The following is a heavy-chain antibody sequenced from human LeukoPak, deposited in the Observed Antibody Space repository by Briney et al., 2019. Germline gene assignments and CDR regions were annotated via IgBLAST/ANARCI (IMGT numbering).Heavy chain of an antibody. CDR1: GGTFSSYA. J-gene: IGHJ3*02. D-gene: IGHD6-13*01. Sequence: VASVKVSCKASGGTFSSYAISWVRQAPGQGLEWMGGIIPIFGTANYAQKFQGRVTITADESTSTAYMELSSLRSVDTAVYYCARKMWASPVSSSWYGAGAFDIWGQGTMVTVSS. V-gene: IGHV1-69*13. CDR3: ARKMWASPVSSSWYGAGAFDI. CDR2: IIPIFGTA.